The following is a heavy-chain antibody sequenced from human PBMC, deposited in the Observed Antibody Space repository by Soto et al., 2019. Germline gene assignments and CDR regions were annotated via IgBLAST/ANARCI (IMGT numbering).Heavy chain of an antibody. Sequence: EVQLVESGGGLVQPGGSLRLSCAASGFTFSDHYMDWVRQAPGKGLEWVGRTRNKANSYTTEYAASVKGRFTISRDDSKNSLYLQMNSLKAEDTAVYYCARELMTTVNFFDYWGQGTLVTVSS. J-gene: IGHJ4*02. CDR2: TRNKANSYTT. CDR1: GFTFSDHY. CDR3: ARELMTTVNFFDY. V-gene: IGHV3-72*01. D-gene: IGHD4-17*01.